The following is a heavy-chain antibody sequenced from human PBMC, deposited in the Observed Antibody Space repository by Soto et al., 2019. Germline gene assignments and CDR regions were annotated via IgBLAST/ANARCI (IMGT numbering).Heavy chain of an antibody. Sequence: SETLSLTCTVSGGSISSGGYYWSWIRQHPGKGLEWIGYIYYSGSTYYNPSLKSRVTISVDTSKNQFSLKLSSVTAADTAVYYCARHGRGYSYGIDYWGQGTLVTVSS. D-gene: IGHD5-18*01. CDR2: IYYSGST. J-gene: IGHJ4*02. V-gene: IGHV4-31*03. CDR3: ARHGRGYSYGIDY. CDR1: GGSISSGGYY.